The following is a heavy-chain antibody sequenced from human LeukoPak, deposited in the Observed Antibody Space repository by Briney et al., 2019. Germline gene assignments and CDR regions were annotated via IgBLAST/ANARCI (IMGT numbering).Heavy chain of an antibody. J-gene: IGHJ6*03. CDR1: GFTLSSYW. CDR3: ARDLGELELIYYYYYMDV. CDR2: INSDGSST. V-gene: IGHV3-74*01. Sequence: GGSLRLSCAASGFTLSSYWMHWVRQAPGKGLVWVSRINSDGSSTSYADSVKGRFTISRDNAKNTLYLQMNSLRAEDTAVYYCARDLGELELIYYYYYMDVWGKGTTVTVSS. D-gene: IGHD1-7*01.